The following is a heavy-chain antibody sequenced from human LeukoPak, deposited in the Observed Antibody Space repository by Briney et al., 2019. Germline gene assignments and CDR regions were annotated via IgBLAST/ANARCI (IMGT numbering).Heavy chain of an antibody. CDR1: GYTFTSYG. V-gene: IGHV1-18*01. Sequence: DSVKVSCKASGYTFTSYGISWVGQAPGQGLEWMGWISAYNGNTNYAQKLQGRVTMTTDTFTRTAYMELRRLRSDATAVYYCARDLAAMVTCARWFDPWGQGTLVTVSS. CDR3: ARDLAAMVTCARWFDP. D-gene: IGHD5-18*01. J-gene: IGHJ5*02. CDR2: ISAYNGNT.